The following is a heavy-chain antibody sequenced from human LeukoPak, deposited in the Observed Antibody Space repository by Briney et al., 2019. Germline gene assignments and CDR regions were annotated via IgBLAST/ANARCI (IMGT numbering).Heavy chain of an antibody. Sequence: PGGSLRLSCEASGFTFSSYEMNWVRQAPGKGLEWVSYISSSGSTKYYADSVKGRFTISRDNAIHSLYLQMNSLRVEDTAVYYCASLRPRQQLVVDSWGQGTLVAVSS. CDR2: ISSSGSTK. CDR3: ASLRPRQQLVVDS. V-gene: IGHV3-48*03. D-gene: IGHD6-13*01. CDR1: GFTFSSYE. J-gene: IGHJ4*02.